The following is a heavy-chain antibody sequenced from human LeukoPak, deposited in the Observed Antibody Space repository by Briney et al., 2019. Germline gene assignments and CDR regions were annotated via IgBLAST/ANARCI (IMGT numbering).Heavy chain of an antibody. CDR1: GFTFSSYA. J-gene: IGHJ4*02. V-gene: IGHV3-30-3*01. Sequence: GGSLRLSCAASGFTFSSYAMHWVRQAPGKGLEWVAVISYDGSNKYYADSVKVRFTISRDNSKNTLYLQMNSLRAEVTAVYYCARPLGGSYFELDYWGQGTLVTVSS. CDR2: ISYDGSNK. CDR3: ARPLGGSYFELDY. D-gene: IGHD1-26*01.